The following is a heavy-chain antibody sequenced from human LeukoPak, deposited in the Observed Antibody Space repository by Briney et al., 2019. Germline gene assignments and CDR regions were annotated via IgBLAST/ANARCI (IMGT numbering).Heavy chain of an antibody. Sequence: SETLSLTCTVSGGSISSSSYYWGWIRQPPGKGLEWIGSIYYSGSTYYDPSLKSRVTISVDTSKNQFSLKLSSVTAADTAVYYCARQRFLDWLDPWGQGTLVTVSS. CDR2: IYYSGST. J-gene: IGHJ5*02. CDR1: GGSISSSSYY. D-gene: IGHD3-3*01. CDR3: ARQRFLDWLDP. V-gene: IGHV4-39*01.